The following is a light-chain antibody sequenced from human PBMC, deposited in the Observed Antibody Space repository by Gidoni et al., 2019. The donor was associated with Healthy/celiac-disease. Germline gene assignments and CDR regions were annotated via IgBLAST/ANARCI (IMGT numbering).Light chain of an antibody. CDR1: SSDVGGYNY. CDR3: SSYTSSSTLV. Sequence: LTQPASVSGSPGQSITISCTGTSSDVGGYNYVSWYQQHPGKAPKLMIYDVSNRPSGVSNRFSGSKSGNTASLTISGLQAEDEADYYCSSYTSSSTLVFGTGTKVTVL. J-gene: IGLJ1*01. CDR2: DVS. V-gene: IGLV2-14*01.